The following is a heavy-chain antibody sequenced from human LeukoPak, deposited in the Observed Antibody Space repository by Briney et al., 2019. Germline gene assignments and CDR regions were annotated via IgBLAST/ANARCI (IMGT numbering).Heavy chain of an antibody. V-gene: IGHV3-21*04. CDR2: ISSSSSYI. D-gene: IGHD4-11*01. J-gene: IGHJ4*02. Sequence: GGSLRLSCAASGFTFSSYSMNWVRQAPGKGLEWVSSISSSSSYIYYADSVKGRFTISRDNAKNSLYLQMNSLRAEDTAVYFCARWGNDYSQFDSWGQGTLVTVS. CDR1: GFTFSSYS. CDR3: ARWGNDYSQFDS.